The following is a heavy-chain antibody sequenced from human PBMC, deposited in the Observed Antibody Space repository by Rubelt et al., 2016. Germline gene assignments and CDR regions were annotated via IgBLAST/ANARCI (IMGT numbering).Heavy chain of an antibody. CDR3: ARDLLF. D-gene: IGHD2-15*01. Sequence: EVQLVASGGGLVKPGGSLRLSCAASGFTFSSYSMNWVRQAPGKGLEWVSSISRSSNYIDSADSVKGRFTVSRDNSENSLYLQMNSLRAEDTAVYYCARDLLFGGQGTLVTVSS. CDR1: GFTFSSYS. CDR2: ISRSSNYI. J-gene: IGHJ4*02. V-gene: IGHV3-21*01.